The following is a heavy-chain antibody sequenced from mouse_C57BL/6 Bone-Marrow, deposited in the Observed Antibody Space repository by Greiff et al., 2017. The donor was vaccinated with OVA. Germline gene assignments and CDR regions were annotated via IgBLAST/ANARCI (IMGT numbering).Heavy chain of an antibody. CDR2: GQGLEWIG. Sequence: QVQLQQSGPELARPWASVKISCQAFYTFSSRVHFAIRDTNYWMQWVKQRPGQGLEWIGAIYPGNGDTSYNQKFKGKATLKAAKSSSTAYRQLYRLRAGDTAVDYGAWSSSSSYAMDYWGQGTSVTVSS. V-gene: IGHV1-87*01. J-gene: IGHJ4*01. CDR3: AGDTAVDYGAWSSSSSYAMDY. CDR1: YTFSSRVH. D-gene: IGHD1-3*01.